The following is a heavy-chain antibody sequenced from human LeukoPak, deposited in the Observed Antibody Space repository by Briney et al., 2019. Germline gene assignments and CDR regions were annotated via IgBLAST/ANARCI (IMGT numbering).Heavy chain of an antibody. CDR1: GFTFSTYE. J-gene: IGHJ4*02. CDR3: ARDHIGDGTYSDY. CDR2: ISSSASTL. V-gene: IGHV3-48*03. D-gene: IGHD5-12*01. Sequence: GGSLRLSCAASGFTFSTYEMNWVRQAPGKGLEWVSYISSSASTLYYADSVKGRFTISRDNASNSLYLQMNSVRAEDAAVYYCARDHIGDGTYSDYGGQGTLVTVS.